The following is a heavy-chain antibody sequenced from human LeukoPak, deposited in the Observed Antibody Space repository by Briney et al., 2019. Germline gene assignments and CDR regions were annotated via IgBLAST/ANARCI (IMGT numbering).Heavy chain of an antibody. CDR2: INPNSGGT. CDR1: GFTFTGYY. V-gene: IGHV1-2*02. Sequence: GASVKVSCKASGFTFTGYYMHWVRQAPGRGLEWMGWINPNSGGTNYAQKFQGRVTMTRDTSISTAYMELSRLRSDDTAVYYCARSGGGVVVAAIRGKDWFDPWGQGTLVTVSS. CDR3: ARSGGGVVVAAIRGKDWFDP. J-gene: IGHJ5*02. D-gene: IGHD2-15*01.